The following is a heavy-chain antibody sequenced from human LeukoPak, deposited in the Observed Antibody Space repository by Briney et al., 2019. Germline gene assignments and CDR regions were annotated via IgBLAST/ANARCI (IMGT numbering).Heavy chain of an antibody. Sequence: PSETLSLTCTVSGGSISSGDYYWSWIRQPPGKGLEWIGYIYYSGSTNYNLSLKSRVTISLDTSKNQFSLKLSSVTAADTAVYYCAREGPMVRGVPQLGSFDYWGQGTLVTVSS. CDR1: GGSISSGDYY. D-gene: IGHD3-10*01. J-gene: IGHJ4*02. CDR3: AREGPMVRGVPQLGSFDY. CDR2: IYYSGST. V-gene: IGHV4-61*08.